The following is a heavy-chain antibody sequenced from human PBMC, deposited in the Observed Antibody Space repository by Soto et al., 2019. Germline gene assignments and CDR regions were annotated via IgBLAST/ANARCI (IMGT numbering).Heavy chain of an antibody. Sequence: GGTPVLSCAVPGFSLNLYAMYWVLHSSGKGQERVVRIRSKSNSYATAYAAPLKGRLTISRDDSKHTAYLHMKSVNTEDTAVYCCSLYYCLGFGSHRDLLSFPGRGTSDL. J-gene: IGHJ2*01. CDR3: SLYYCLGFGSHRDLLSFPGRGTSDL. D-gene: IGHD3-10*01. CDR2: IRSKSNSYAT. V-gene: IGHV3-73*01. CDR1: GFSLNLYA.